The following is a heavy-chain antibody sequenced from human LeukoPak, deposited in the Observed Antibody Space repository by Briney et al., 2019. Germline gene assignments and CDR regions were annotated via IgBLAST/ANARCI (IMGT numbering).Heavy chain of an antibody. J-gene: IGHJ4*02. V-gene: IGHV4-39*01. Sequence: PSETLSLTCTVSGGSISSSSYYWGWIRQPPGKGLEWIGSIYYSGSTYYNPSLKSRVTISIETSKNQISLRLNSVTAADTAMCYCAKSGGYGLIDYWGQGTLVTVSS. D-gene: IGHD1-26*01. CDR2: IYYSGST. CDR1: GGSISSSSYY. CDR3: AKSGGYGLIDY.